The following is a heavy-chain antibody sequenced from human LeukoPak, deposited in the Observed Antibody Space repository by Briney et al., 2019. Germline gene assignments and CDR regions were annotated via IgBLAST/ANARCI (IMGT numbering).Heavy chain of an antibody. CDR1: GGSFSGYY. Sequence: PSETLSLTCAVYGGSFSGYYWSRIRQPPGKGLEWIGEINHSGSTNYNPSLKSRVTISVDTSKNQFSLKLSSVTAADTAVYYCARGRYFDWLVDWYFDLWGRGTLVTVSS. D-gene: IGHD3-9*01. V-gene: IGHV4-34*01. CDR3: ARGRYFDWLVDWYFDL. CDR2: INHSGST. J-gene: IGHJ2*01.